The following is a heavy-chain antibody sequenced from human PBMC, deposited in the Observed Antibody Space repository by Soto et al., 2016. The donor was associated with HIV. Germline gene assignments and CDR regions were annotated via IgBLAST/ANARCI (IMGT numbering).Heavy chain of an antibody. J-gene: IGHJ2*01. CDR2: IYHSGST. V-gene: IGHV4-39*01. Sequence: QLQLQESGPGLVKPSETLSLTCTVSGGSISSDLYYWGWIRQPPWKGLQWIGSIYHSGSTYYNPSLKSRVTISVDTSKNQFSXKLNFMTAADTTVYYCARLTSGYNYGTKMGNFDLWGLAPWSLSPQ. D-gene: IGHD5-18*01. CDR3: ARLTSGYNYGTKMGNFDL. CDR1: GGSISSDLYY.